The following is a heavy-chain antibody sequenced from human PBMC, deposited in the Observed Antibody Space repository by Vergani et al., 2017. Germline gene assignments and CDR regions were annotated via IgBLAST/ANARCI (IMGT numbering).Heavy chain of an antibody. J-gene: IGHJ3*02. Sequence: QVQLVQSGAEVKKPGSSVKVSCKAPGGTFSSYAISWVRQAPGQGLEWMGGIIPIFGTANYAQKFQGRVTITADESTSTAYMELSSLRSEDPAVYYCARLPPVGATDGDAFDIWGQGTMVTVSS. D-gene: IGHD1-26*01. CDR3: ARLPPVGATDGDAFDI. CDR1: GGTFSSYA. V-gene: IGHV1-69*01. CDR2: IIPIFGTA.